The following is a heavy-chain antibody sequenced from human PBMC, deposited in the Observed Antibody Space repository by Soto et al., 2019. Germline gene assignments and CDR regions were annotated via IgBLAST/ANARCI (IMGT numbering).Heavy chain of an antibody. CDR1: GGSFSGPN. CDR3: ARGWGFGFDP. V-gene: IGHV4-34*01. Sequence: QVQLQQWGAGLLKPSETLSLACAVYGGSFSGPNWSWIRQPPGKGLEWIGEINHSGSTNYNPSLKSPVTISIDMSKNQYSLRVNSVTAPDTAVYYCARGWGFGFDPWGQGILVTVSS. D-gene: IGHD3-10*01. J-gene: IGHJ5*02. CDR2: INHSGST.